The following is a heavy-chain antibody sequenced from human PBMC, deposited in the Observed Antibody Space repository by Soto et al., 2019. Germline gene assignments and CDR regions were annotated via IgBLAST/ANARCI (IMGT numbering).Heavy chain of an antibody. V-gene: IGHV2-5*02. CDR2: IYWDDDK. J-gene: IGHJ4*02. CDR3: AHFTFGGVIVPFDY. D-gene: IGHD3-16*02. CDR1: GFSLSTSGVG. Sequence: QITLKESGPTLVKPTQTLTLTCTFSGFSLSTSGVGVGWIRQPPGKALEWLALIYWDDDKRYSLSLKSRLTITKDTSKNQVVLTMTNMDPVDTATYYCAHFTFGGVIVPFDYWGQGTLVTVSS.